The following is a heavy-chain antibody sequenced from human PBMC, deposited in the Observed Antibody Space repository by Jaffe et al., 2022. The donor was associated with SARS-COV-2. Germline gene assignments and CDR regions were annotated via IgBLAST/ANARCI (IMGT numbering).Heavy chain of an antibody. CDR1: GFTFSNAW. V-gene: IGHV3-15*01. CDR2: IKSKTDGGTT. Sequence: EVQLVESGGGLVKPGGSLRLSCAASGFTFSNAWMSWVRQAPGKGLEWVGRIKSKTDGGTTDYAAPVKGRFTISRDDSKNTLYLQMNSLKTEDTAVYYCTTDPPISWELLLSSYYYGMDVWGQGTTVTVSS. J-gene: IGHJ6*02. CDR3: TTDPPISWELLLSSYYYGMDV. D-gene: IGHD1-26*01.